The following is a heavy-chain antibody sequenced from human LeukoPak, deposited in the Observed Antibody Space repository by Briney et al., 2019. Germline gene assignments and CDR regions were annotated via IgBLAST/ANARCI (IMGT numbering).Heavy chain of an antibody. CDR3: ARDPHRGGDYDY. D-gene: IGHD4-17*01. Sequence: GGSLRLSCAASGFTSNNYWMNWVRQAPGKGLEWVANIKPDGSEKYYVDSVNGRFTISRDNAKNSLYLQMNSLRAEDTAVYYCARDPHRGGDYDYWGQGTLVTVSS. V-gene: IGHV3-7*03. CDR1: GFTSNNYW. CDR2: IKPDGSEK. J-gene: IGHJ4*02.